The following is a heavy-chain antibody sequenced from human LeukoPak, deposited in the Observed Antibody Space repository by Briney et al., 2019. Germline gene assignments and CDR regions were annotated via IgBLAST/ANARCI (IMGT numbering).Heavy chain of an antibody. CDR1: GFTFSDYY. CDR2: ISTSGSTI. D-gene: IGHD4-17*01. CDR3: ATESTHTGFDP. V-gene: IGHV3-11*01. J-gene: IGHJ5*02. Sequence: GGSLRLSCAASGFTFSDYYMSWIRQAPGKGLEWVSYISTSGSTIYYADSVKGRFTISRDNAKNSLYLQMNSLRAEDTAVYYCATESTHTGFDPWGQGTLVTVSS.